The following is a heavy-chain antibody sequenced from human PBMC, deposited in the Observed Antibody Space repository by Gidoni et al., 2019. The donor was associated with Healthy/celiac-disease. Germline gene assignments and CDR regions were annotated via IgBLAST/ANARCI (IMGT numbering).Heavy chain of an antibody. CDR3: ARSERYCSSTSCSRFGAFDI. D-gene: IGHD2-2*01. V-gene: IGHV1-2*02. CDR2: INPNSGGT. CDR1: GYTFTGYY. Sequence: QVQLVQPGAEVQKPGASVQVSCTAPGYTFTGYYMPWVRQAPGQGLEWMGWINPNSGGTNYAQKFQGRVTMTRDTSISTAYMELSRLRSDDTAVYYCARSERYCSSTSCSRFGAFDIWGQGTMVTVSS. J-gene: IGHJ3*02.